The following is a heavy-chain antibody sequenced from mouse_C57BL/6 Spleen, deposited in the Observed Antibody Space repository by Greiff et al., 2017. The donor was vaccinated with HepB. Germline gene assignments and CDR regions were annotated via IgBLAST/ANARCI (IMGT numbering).Heavy chain of an antibody. CDR2: ISSGSSTI. V-gene: IGHV5-17*01. D-gene: IGHD3-3*01. CDR1: GFTFSDYG. J-gene: IGHJ3*01. CDR3: ARAGTDWFAY. Sequence: EVQLVESGGGLVKPGGSLKLSCAASGFTFSDYGMHWVRQAPEKGLEWVAYISSGSSTIYYADTVKGRFTISRDNAKNTLVLQMTSLRSEDTSMYYCARAGTDWFAYWGQGTLVTVSA.